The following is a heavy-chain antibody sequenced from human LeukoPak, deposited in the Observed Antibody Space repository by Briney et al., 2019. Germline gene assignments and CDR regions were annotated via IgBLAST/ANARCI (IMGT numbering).Heavy chain of an antibody. V-gene: IGHV3-53*01. D-gene: IGHD3-22*01. J-gene: IGHJ4*02. CDR2: IYSGDRT. CDR1: WCIVSSNY. CDR3: ASGSTSRGYRRAY. Sequence: PAGSLRLSCAVSWCIVSSNYISWVRQAAAKGLEWVSVIYSGDRTNYEDSVNGRFTISRDDSKNTLYLQMNSLGVEDTVVYYCASGSTSRGYRRAYWGEGTLVSVSS.